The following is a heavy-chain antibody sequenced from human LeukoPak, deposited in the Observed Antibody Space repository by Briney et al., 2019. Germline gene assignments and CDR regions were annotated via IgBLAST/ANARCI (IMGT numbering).Heavy chain of an antibody. D-gene: IGHD2-21*02. CDR2: INHSGST. Sequence: PSETLSLTCAVYGGPFSTYYWSWLPQPPGKGLEWIGEINHSGSTNYNPSLKRRVTISVDTSKNQFSLKLSSVTAADTAVYYCARGGFYCGGDCYVDYWGQGTLVTVSS. CDR1: GGPFSTYY. J-gene: IGHJ4*02. CDR3: ARGGFYCGGDCYVDY. V-gene: IGHV4-34*01.